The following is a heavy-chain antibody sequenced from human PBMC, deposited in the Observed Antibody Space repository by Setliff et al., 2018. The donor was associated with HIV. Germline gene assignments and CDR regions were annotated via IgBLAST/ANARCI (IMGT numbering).Heavy chain of an antibody. CDR3: ARDLPELTGRSFDP. J-gene: IGHJ5*02. CDR2: IYTSGST. Sequence: PSETLSLTCTVSGGSISGYFWTWIRQPAGKGLEWIGRIYTSGSTNYNPSLKSRLSMSIDTSKNHFSLRLTSVTAADTAVYYCARDLPELTGRSFDPWGQGIQVTVSS. CDR1: GGSISGYF. D-gene: IGHD7-27*01. V-gene: IGHV4-4*07.